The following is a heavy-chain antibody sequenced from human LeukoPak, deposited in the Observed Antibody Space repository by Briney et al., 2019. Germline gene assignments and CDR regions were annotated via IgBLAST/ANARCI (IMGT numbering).Heavy chain of an antibody. CDR3: ARDLCYYDSICVFDY. J-gene: IGHJ4*02. D-gene: IGHD3-22*01. Sequence: PSETLSLTCTVSGGSISSYYWSWIRQPAGKGLEWIGRIYTSGSTNYNPSLKSRVTMSVDTSKNQFSLKLSSVTAADTAVYYCARDLCYYDSICVFDYCGQGTLVTVSS. V-gene: IGHV4-4*07. CDR2: IYTSGST. CDR1: GGSISSYY.